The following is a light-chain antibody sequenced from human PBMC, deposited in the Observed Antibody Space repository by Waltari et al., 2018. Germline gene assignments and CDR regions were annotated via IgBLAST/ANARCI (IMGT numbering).Light chain of an antibody. J-gene: IGKJ4*01. CDR2: AAS. Sequence: DIQMTQSPSSLSASVGDRVTITCRASPSISSYLNWYQPKPGKAPKLLIYAASSLQSGVPSRFSGSGSGTDFTLTISSLQPEDFATYYCQQSYSTPLTFGGGTKVEIK. CDR1: PSISSY. V-gene: IGKV1-39*01. CDR3: QQSYSTPLT.